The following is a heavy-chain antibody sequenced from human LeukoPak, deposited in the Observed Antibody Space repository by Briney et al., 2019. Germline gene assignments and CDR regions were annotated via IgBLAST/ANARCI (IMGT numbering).Heavy chain of an antibody. V-gene: IGHV3-21*01. CDR2: IGSRSNYI. CDR3: AYGSGPWFC. D-gene: IGHD3-10*01. J-gene: IGHJ4*02. Sequence: GGSLRLSCEASGFTFSTYSMNWVRQAPGNGLEWVSSIGSRSNYIFYGDSVKGRFTTSRDNARNSLYLQLNSLRAEDTAVYYCAYGSGPWFCWGQGNLVTVSS. CDR1: GFTFSTYS.